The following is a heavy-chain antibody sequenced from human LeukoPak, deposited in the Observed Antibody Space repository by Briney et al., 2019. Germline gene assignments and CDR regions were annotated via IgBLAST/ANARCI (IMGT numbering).Heavy chain of an antibody. D-gene: IGHD6-19*01. CDR2: IYYSGST. CDR3: ARGMGIAVAGPYFDY. CDR1: GGSISSYY. J-gene: IGHJ4*02. V-gene: IGHV4-59*01. Sequence: SETLSLTCTVSGGSISSYYWSWIRQPPGKGLEWIGYIYYSGSTNYNPSLKSRVTISVDTSKNQFPLKLSSVTAADTAVYYCARGMGIAVAGPYFDYWGQGTLVTVSS.